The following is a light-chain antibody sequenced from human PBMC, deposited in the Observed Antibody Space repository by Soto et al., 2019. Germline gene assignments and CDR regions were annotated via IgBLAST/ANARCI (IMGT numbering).Light chain of an antibody. CDR3: SSDTSRSTVL. CDR2: DVS. J-gene: IGLJ2*01. CDR1: SSDVGGYNY. V-gene: IGLV2-14*01. Sequence: QSVLTQPASVSESPGQSITISCTGTSSDVGGYNYVSWYQQHPGKAPKLMIYDVSNRPSGVSNRFSGSKSGNTASLTISGLQTEDEGDYYCSSDTSRSTVLFGGGTKLTVL.